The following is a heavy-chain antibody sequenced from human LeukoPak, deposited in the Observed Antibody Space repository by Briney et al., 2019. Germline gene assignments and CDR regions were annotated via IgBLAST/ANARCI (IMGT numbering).Heavy chain of an antibody. Sequence: GGSLRLSCAASGFTFSSYSMNWVRQAPGKGLEWVSSISSSSSYIYYADSVKGRFTISRDNAKHSLYLQMNSLRAEDTAVYYCAREVPNLVAVPNDYWGQGTLVTVSS. D-gene: IGHD6-19*01. CDR2: ISSSSSYI. CDR3: AREVPNLVAVPNDY. V-gene: IGHV3-21*01. CDR1: GFTFSSYS. J-gene: IGHJ4*02.